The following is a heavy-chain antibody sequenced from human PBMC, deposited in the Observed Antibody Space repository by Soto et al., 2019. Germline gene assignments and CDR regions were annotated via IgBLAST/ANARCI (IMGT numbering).Heavy chain of an antibody. CDR2: ISGSGGST. CDR3: TEDMVELLWFGELLYSYFDY. J-gene: IGHJ4*02. CDR1: GFTFSSYA. D-gene: IGHD3-10*01. Sequence: GGSLRLSCAASGFTFSSYAMSWVRQAPGKGLEWVSAISGSGGSTYYADSVKGRFTISRDNSKNTLYLQMNSLRAEDTAVYYCTEDMVELLWFGELLYSYFDYWGQGTLVTVSS. V-gene: IGHV3-23*01.